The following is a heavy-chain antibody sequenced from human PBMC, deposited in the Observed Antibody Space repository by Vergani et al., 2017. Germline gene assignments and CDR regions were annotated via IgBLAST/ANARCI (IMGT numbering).Heavy chain of an antibody. CDR1: GGSISSSSYY. CDR2: IYYSGST. V-gene: IGHV4-39*07. J-gene: IGHJ5*02. D-gene: IGHD3-3*01. Sequence: QLQLQESGPGLVKPSETLSLTCTVSGGSISSSSYYWGWIRQPPGKGLEWIGSIYYSGSTYYNPSLKSRVTISVDTSKNQFSLKLSSVTAADTAVYYCARVGYYDFWRRKNRFDPWGQGTLVTVSS. CDR3: ARVGYYDFWRRKNRFDP.